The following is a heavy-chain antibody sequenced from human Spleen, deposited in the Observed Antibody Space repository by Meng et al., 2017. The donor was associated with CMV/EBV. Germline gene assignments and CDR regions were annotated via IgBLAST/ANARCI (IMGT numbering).Heavy chain of an antibody. CDR1: GGSISSYY. Sequence: SETLSLTCTVSGGSISSYYWSWIRQPPGKGLEWIGHIYYSGSTNYNPSLKSRVTISVDTSKNQFSLKLSSVTAADTAVYYCARAVPPNFYYYGMDVWGQGTTVTVSS. D-gene: IGHD5-24*01. CDR3: ARAVPPNFYYYGMDV. J-gene: IGHJ6*02. CDR2: IYYSGST. V-gene: IGHV4-59*01.